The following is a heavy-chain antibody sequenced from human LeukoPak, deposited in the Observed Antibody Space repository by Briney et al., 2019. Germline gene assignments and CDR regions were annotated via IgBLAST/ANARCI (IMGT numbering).Heavy chain of an antibody. V-gene: IGHV1-2*02. CDR1: GYTFTGYY. J-gene: IGHJ6*03. CDR3: ATSAGDYRAGHYYYMGV. Sequence: ASVKVSCKASGYTFTGYYFHWVRQAPGQGLEWMGWINANTAGTNYAQKFLGGVTLTSGTSISTAYMELNRLTSDDTAVYYCATSAGDYRAGHYYYMGVWGKGTSVTVSS. D-gene: IGHD4-11*01. CDR2: INANTAGT.